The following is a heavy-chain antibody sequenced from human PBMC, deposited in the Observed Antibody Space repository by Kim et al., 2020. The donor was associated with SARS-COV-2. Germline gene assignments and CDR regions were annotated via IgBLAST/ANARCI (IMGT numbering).Heavy chain of an antibody. CDR3: ARGGDSSGYYYFDY. V-gene: IGHV1-3*01. J-gene: IGHJ4*02. D-gene: IGHD3-22*01. Sequence: SQKFQGRVTITRDTSASTAYMELSSLRSEDTAVYYCARGGDSSGYYYFDYWGQGTLVTVSS.